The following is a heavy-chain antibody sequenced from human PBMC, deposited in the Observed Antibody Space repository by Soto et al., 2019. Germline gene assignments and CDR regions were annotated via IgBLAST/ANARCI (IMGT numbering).Heavy chain of an antibody. CDR1: GYSFTDYH. J-gene: IGHJ6*02. CDR3: ARGHSTDCSNGVCSFFYNHEMDV. CDR2: INPKSGGT. V-gene: IGHV1-2*04. D-gene: IGHD2-8*01. Sequence: VASVKVSCKASGYSFTDYHIHWVRQAPGQGLEWLGRINPKSGGTSTAQKFQGWVTMTRDRSISTVYMELTRLRSDDTAVYFCARGHSTDCSNGVCSFFYNHEMDVWGQGTTVT.